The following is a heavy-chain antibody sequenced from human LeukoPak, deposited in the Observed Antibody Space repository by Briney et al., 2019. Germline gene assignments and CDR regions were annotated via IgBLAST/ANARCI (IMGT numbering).Heavy chain of an antibody. CDR2: IHYSGST. Sequence: PSQTLSLTCTVSGGSISSGDYYWSWIRQPPGKGLEWIGYIHYSGSTYYNPSLKSRVAISLDTSKNQFSLKLSSVTAADTAVYYCARDQEDSGTDYWGQGTLVTVSS. V-gene: IGHV4-31*02. J-gene: IGHJ4*02. CDR3: ARDQEDSGTDY. D-gene: IGHD3-10*01. CDR1: GGSISSGDYY.